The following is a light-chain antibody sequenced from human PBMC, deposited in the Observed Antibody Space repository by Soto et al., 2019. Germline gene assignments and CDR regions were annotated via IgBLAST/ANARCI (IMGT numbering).Light chain of an antibody. CDR1: QSVTSNY. CDR2: GAS. V-gene: IGKV3D-20*02. Sequence: EIVLTQSPGTLSLSPGERATLSCRASQSVTSNYLAWYQQKPGQAPRLLIYGASSRATGIPARFSGSGSGTDFTLTISSLEPEDFAVYYCQQRSNWPTFGGGTRWIS. J-gene: IGKJ4*01. CDR3: QQRSNWPT.